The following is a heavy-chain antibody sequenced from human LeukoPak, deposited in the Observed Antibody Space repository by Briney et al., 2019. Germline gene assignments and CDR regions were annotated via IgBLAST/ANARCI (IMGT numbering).Heavy chain of an antibody. CDR1: GFTFSNYW. V-gene: IGHV3-7*04. CDR3: ARGYSSSWTLFDY. Sequence: GGSLRLSCAASGFTFSNYWMSWVRQAPGKGLEWVANIKQDGSEKYYVDSVKGRFTISRDNAKNSLYLQMNSLRAEDTALYYCARGYSSSWTLFDYWGQGTLVTVSS. D-gene: IGHD6-13*01. CDR2: IKQDGSEK. J-gene: IGHJ4*02.